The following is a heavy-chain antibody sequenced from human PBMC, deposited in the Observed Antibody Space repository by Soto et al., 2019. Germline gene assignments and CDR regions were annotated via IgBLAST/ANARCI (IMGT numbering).Heavy chain of an antibody. Sequence: EVQLVESGGGLVQPGGSLRLSCAASGFSLRGYSMSWVRQAPGKGLEWVSYISGTGSSIYADSVKGRFTSSRDNAKNSVYLQMNSLGDDDTAVYYCARGAGYGDYGGYWGQGPLVTVSS. CDR1: GFSLRGYS. CDR3: ARGAGYGDYGGY. D-gene: IGHD4-17*01. J-gene: IGHJ4*02. CDR2: ISGTGSSI. V-gene: IGHV3-48*02.